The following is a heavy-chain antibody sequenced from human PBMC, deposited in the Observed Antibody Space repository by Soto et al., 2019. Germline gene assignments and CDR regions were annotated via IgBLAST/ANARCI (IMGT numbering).Heavy chain of an antibody. CDR2: IYTSGST. V-gene: IGHV4-4*07. J-gene: IGHJ4*02. CDR1: GGSISSYF. CDR3: ARHRKLWRTGFDY. D-gene: IGHD7-27*01. Sequence: PSETLSLTCTVSGGSISSYFWSWIRQPAGKGLEWIGRIYTSGSTNYNPSLKSRVTMSVNTSKNQFSLKLTSVTAADTAVYYWARHRKLWRTGFDYWGQGTLVTVSS.